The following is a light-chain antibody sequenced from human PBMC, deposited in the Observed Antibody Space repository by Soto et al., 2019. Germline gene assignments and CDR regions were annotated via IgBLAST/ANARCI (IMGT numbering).Light chain of an antibody. Sequence: QSALTQPASVSGSPGQSVTISCTGTSSDVGNYKYVSWYQQHPGKAPKLIISEVNSRPSGVSDRFSGSKSGNTAFLTISGLQAEDEADYFCSSYSTTSTLVVFGGGTKVTVL. J-gene: IGLJ3*02. V-gene: IGLV2-14*01. CDR3: SSYSTTSTLVV. CDR2: EVN. CDR1: SSDVGNYKY.